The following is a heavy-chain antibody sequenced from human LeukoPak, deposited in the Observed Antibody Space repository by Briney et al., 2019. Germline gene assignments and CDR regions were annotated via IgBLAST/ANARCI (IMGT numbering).Heavy chain of an antibody. CDR3: ARGASFVFD. D-gene: IGHD3-3*01. CDR2: ISSSGSTI. J-gene: IGHJ4*02. V-gene: IGHV3-48*03. CDR1: GFTFSSYE. Sequence: GGSLRLSCAASGFTFSSYEMNWVRQAPGKGLEWASYISSSGSTIYYADSVKGRFTISRDNAKNSLYLQMNRLRAEDTAVYYCARGASFVFDWGQGTLVTVSS.